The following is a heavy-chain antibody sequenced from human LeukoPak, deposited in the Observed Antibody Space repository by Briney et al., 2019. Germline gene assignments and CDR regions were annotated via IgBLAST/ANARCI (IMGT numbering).Heavy chain of an antibody. CDR1: GFTFSSYS. J-gene: IGHJ4*02. Sequence: PGGSLRLSCAASGFTFSSYSMNWVRQAPGKGLEWVSSISSSSSYIYYADSVKGRFTISRDNAKNSLYLQMNSLRAEDTAVYYCARSRNSDYVSALDYWGQGTLVTVSS. V-gene: IGHV3-21*01. CDR3: ARSRNSDYVSALDY. CDR2: ISSSSSYI. D-gene: IGHD3-16*01.